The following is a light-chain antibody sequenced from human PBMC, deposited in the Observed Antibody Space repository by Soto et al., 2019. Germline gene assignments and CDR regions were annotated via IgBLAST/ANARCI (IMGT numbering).Light chain of an antibody. Sequence: DIQMTQSPSTLSGSVGDRVTITCRASQTISSWLAWYQQKPGKAPKLLIYKASTLKSGVPSRFSGSGSGTEFTLTISSLQPDDFATYYCQPYYSYSLTFGPGTKVDIK. CDR3: QPYYSYSLT. V-gene: IGKV1-5*03. CDR2: KAS. J-gene: IGKJ3*01. CDR1: QTISSW.